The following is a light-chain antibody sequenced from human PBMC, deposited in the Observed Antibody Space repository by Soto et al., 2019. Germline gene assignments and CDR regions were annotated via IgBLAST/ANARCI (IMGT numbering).Light chain of an antibody. CDR3: QQYGHIQIT. Sequence: DVQMTQSPSSLSASVGDSVTITCQASEAINNYLNWYQQTPGKAPKLLIYDVSTLETGVPSRFSGRRSGTEFTLTITTLQPEDFATYYGQQYGHIQITFGQGTRLDIK. CDR1: EAINNY. V-gene: IGKV1-33*01. J-gene: IGKJ5*01. CDR2: DVS.